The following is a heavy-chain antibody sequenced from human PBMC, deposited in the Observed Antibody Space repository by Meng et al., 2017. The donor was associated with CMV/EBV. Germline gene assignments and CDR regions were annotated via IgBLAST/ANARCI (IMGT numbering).Heavy chain of an antibody. CDR1: GFTYSRYG. V-gene: IGHV3-33*07. J-gene: IGHJ5*02. Sequence: SGGASGFTYSRYGREWVRPAPGKGLEWGGVRWYDGSNKYYAEAVKGRITISRDNSKNTLYMEMNSLRGEDTAVYYCAGGEWFDPWGQGTLVTVSS. D-gene: IGHD3-16*01. CDR3: AGGEWFDP. CDR2: RWYDGSNK.